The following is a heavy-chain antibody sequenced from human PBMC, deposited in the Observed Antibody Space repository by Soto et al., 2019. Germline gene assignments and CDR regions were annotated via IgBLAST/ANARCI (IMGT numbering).Heavy chain of an antibody. CDR1: GYTFTRYY. CDR3: SRGYPPRDQLGNLPGDF. D-gene: IGHD1-1*01. V-gene: IGHV1-46*03. Sequence: ASVKVSCKSSGYTFTRYYIHWVRQAPGQGLEWMGIISLSGGSTSYAQNFQGRITMTRDTSTSTVYMELSSLRSEDTAIYYCSRGYPPRDQLGNLPGDFWGQGTLVTVSS. CDR2: ISLSGGST. J-gene: IGHJ4*02.